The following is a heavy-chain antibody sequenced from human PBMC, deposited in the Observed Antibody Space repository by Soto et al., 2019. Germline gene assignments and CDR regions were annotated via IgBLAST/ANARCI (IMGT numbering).Heavy chain of an antibody. V-gene: IGHV1-24*01. CDR2: FDPEDGET. D-gene: IGHD1-7*01. Sequence: ASVKVSCKVSGYTLTELSMHWVRQAPGKGLEWMGSFDPEDGETIYTQTFQGRLTLTGDTSTDTAHMELSRLRSEDTAVYYCTTSLELPLGTDVWGQGTTVTVSS. CDR3: TTSLELPLGTDV. J-gene: IGHJ6*02. CDR1: GYTLTELS.